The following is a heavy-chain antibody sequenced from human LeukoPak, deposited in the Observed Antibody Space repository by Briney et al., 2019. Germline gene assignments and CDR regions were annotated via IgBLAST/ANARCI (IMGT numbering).Heavy chain of an antibody. V-gene: IGHV3-53*01. CDR1: GFTVSSNY. Sequence: GGSLRLSCAASGFTVSSNYMSWVRQAPGKGLEWVAVIYSGGSTYYSDSVKGRFTISRDNSKNTLYLQMNSLRAEDTAVYYCASPSYYYDSSGYLFDYWGQGTLVTVSS. D-gene: IGHD3-22*01. CDR2: IYSGGST. J-gene: IGHJ4*02. CDR3: ASPSYYYDSSGYLFDY.